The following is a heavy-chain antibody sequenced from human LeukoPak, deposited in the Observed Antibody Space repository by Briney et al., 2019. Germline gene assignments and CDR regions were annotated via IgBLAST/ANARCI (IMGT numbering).Heavy chain of an antibody. CDR2: IKQDGSEK. Sequence: GGSLRLSCVGSGFTFSSYWMGWVRQAPGKGLEWVANIKQDGSEKYYVDSVKGRFTISRDNAKNSLYLQMNSLRAEDTAVYYCARDRGGTYEIYFFDYWGQGTLVTVSS. CDR3: ARDRGGTYEIYFFDY. CDR1: GFTFSSYW. D-gene: IGHD1-26*01. J-gene: IGHJ4*02. V-gene: IGHV3-7*04.